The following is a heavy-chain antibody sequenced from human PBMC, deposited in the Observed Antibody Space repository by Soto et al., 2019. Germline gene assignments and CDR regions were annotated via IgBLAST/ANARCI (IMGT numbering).Heavy chain of an antibody. Sequence: GASVKVSCKASGYTFTSYGISWVRQAPGQGLEWMGWISAYNGNTNYAQKLQGRVTMTTDTSTSTAYMELRSLRSDDTAVYYCARDTYYYGSGSYYTYYDMDFWGQGLTVTV. CDR1: GYTFTSYG. J-gene: IGHJ6*02. CDR2: ISAYNGNT. D-gene: IGHD3-10*01. V-gene: IGHV1-18*04. CDR3: ARDTYYYGSGSYYTYYDMDF.